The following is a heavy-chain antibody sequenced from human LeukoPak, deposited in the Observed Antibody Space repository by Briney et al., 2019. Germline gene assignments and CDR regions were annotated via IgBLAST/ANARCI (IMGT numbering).Heavy chain of an antibody. J-gene: IGHJ3*02. V-gene: IGHV4-59*01. CDR2: SYYSGST. CDR1: GVSISSYY. CDR3: ARDVYKYDSSGSRAFDI. Sequence: PSETLSLTCTVSGVSISSYYWSWIRQPPGKGLEWVGYSYYSGSTNYNPSLKSRVTISVGTSKNQFSLKLSSVTAADTAVYYCARDVYKYDSSGSRAFDIWGQGTMVTVSS. D-gene: IGHD3-22*01.